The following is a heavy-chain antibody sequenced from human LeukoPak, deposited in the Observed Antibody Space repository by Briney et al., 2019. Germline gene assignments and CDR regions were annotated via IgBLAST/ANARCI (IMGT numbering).Heavy chain of an antibody. Sequence: PSQTLSLTCTVSGGSISSGGYYWSWIRQHPGKGLEWIGYIYYSGSTYYNPSLKSRVTISVDTSKNQFSLKLSSVTAADTAVYYCAREDYGDYGGFDPWGQGTLVTVSS. D-gene: IGHD4-17*01. CDR2: IYYSGST. CDR3: AREDYGDYGGFDP. CDR1: GGSISSGGYY. V-gene: IGHV4-31*03. J-gene: IGHJ5*02.